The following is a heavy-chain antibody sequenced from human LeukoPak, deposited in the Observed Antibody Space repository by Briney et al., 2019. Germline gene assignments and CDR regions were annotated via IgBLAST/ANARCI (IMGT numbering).Heavy chain of an antibody. D-gene: IGHD2-2*01. V-gene: IGHV3-21*01. CDR2: ISSRGSSI. CDR1: GFTFSCYS. CDR3: ARFETCTSTTCDDTFDI. J-gene: IGHJ3*02. Sequence: GGSLRLSCAASGFTFSCYSLNWVRQAPGKGLEWVSSISSRGSSIYYADSVKGRFTISRDNAKNSLYLQMNNLRAEDTAVYYCARFETCTSTTCDDTFDIWGQGTVVTVSS.